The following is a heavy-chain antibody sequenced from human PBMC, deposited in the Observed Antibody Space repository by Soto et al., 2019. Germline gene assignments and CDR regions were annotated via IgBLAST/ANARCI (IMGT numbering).Heavy chain of an antibody. CDR3: ARRGLRMGPTAHNSFDY. Sequence: QLLESGPGLVKPSETLSLTCTVSGGSITTSSYHWVWIRQPPGKGLEWIGSIYYSGSIDYSGTTFYNPSLKSRVTISVDXSXNXXSLRLSSVTAADTAVYYCARRGLRMGPTAHNSFDYWGQGTLVTVSS. CDR1: GGSITTSSYH. J-gene: IGHJ4*02. CDR2: IYYSGSIDYSGTT. D-gene: IGHD1-26*01. V-gene: IGHV4-39*01.